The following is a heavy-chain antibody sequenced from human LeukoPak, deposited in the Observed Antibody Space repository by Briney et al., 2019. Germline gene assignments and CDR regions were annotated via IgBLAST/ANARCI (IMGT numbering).Heavy chain of an antibody. CDR3: ARDRLDYGDYEDAFDI. Sequence: SETLSLTCTVSGGSISSSSYYWGWIRQPPGKGLEWIGSIYYSGSTYYNPSLKSRVTISVDTSKNQFSLKLSSVTAADTAVYYCARDRLDYGDYEDAFDIWGQGTMVTVSS. D-gene: IGHD4-17*01. J-gene: IGHJ3*02. CDR1: GGSISSSSYY. CDR2: IYYSGST. V-gene: IGHV4-39*07.